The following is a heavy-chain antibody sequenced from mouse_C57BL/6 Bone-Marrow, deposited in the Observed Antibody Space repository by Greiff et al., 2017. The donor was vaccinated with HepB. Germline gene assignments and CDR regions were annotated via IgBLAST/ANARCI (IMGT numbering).Heavy chain of an antibody. CDR3: ATSYYRYYYAMDY. CDR1: GFSLTSYG. J-gene: IGHJ4*01. CDR2: IWGGGNT. D-gene: IGHD1-2*01. V-gene: IGHV2-9*01. Sequence: VKLMESGPGLVAPSQSLSITCTVSGFSLTSYGVDWVRQPPGKGLEWLGVIWGGGNTNYNSALMSRLSISKDNSKSQVFLKMNSLQTDDTAMYYCATSYYRYYYAMDYWGQGTSVTVSS.